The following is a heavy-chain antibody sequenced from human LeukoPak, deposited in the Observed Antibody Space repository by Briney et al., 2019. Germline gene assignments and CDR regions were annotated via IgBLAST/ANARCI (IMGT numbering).Heavy chain of an antibody. Sequence: SETLSLTCTVSGGSISSYYWSWIRQPPGKGLEWIGYIYTSGSTNYNPSLKSRVTISVDTSKNQFSLKLSSVTAADTAVYYCARQFSDPRSRIQRGEIDYWGQGTLVTVSS. V-gene: IGHV4-4*09. J-gene: IGHJ4*02. CDR3: ARQFSDPRSRIQRGEIDY. CDR2: IYTSGST. CDR1: GGSISSYY. D-gene: IGHD3-10*01.